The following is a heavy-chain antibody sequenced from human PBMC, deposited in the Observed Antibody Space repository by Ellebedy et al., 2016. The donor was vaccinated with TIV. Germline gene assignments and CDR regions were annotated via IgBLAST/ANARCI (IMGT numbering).Heavy chain of an antibody. Sequence: GESLKISCAASGFTFSSYGMHWVRQAPGKGLEWVAVISYDGSNKYYADSVKGRFTISRDNSKNTLYLQMNSLRAEDTAVYYCARVPFLSGMDVWGQGTTVTVSS. CDR1: GFTFSSYG. CDR3: ARVPFLSGMDV. D-gene: IGHD2/OR15-2a*01. CDR2: ISYDGSNK. V-gene: IGHV3-30*03. J-gene: IGHJ6*02.